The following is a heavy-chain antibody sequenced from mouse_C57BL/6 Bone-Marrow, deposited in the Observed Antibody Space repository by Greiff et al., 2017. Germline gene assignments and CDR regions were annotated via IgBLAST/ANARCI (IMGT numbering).Heavy chain of an antibody. CDR2: INYDGSST. Sequence: EVKLMESEGGLVQPGSSMKLSCTASGFTFSDYYMAWVRQVPEKGLEWVANINYDGSSTYYLDSLKSRFIISRDNAKNILYLQMSSLKSEDTATYDCARAASIYYGYGFAYWGQGTLVTVSA. CDR1: GFTFSDYY. D-gene: IGHD2-2*01. J-gene: IGHJ3*01. V-gene: IGHV5-16*01. CDR3: ARAASIYYGYGFAY.